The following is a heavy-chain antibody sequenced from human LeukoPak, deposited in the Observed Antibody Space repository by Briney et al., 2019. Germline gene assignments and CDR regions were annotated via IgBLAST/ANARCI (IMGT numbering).Heavy chain of an antibody. CDR1: GYTFTSYY. CDR2: IIPILGIA. D-gene: IGHD6-13*01. V-gene: IGHV1-69*02. CDR3: ARGRIAAYFDY. Sequence: GASVKVSCKASGYTFTSYYMHWVRQAPGQGLEWMGRIIPILGIANYAQKFQGRVTITADKSTSTAYMELSSLRSEDTAVYYCARGRIAAYFDYWGQGTLVTVSS. J-gene: IGHJ4*02.